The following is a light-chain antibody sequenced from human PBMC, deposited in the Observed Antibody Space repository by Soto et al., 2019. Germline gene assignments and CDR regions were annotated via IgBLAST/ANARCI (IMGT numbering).Light chain of an antibody. CDR3: QQYNSYSRT. J-gene: IGKJ1*01. V-gene: IGKV1-33*01. CDR2: DAA. Sequence: DIQMTQSPSSLSASVGDRVTITCQASQDISNYLSWYQQKPGKAPKLLIYDAANLQTGVPSRFSGGGSGTHFALTISSLQPDDFATYYCQQYNSYSRTFGQGTRVEV. CDR1: QDISNY.